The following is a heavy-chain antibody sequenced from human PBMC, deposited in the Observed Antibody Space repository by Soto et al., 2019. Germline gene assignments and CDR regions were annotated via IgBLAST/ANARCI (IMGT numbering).Heavy chain of an antibody. V-gene: IGHV3-30-3*01. CDR2: ISYDGSNK. CDR1: GFTFSSYA. J-gene: IGHJ6*02. D-gene: IGHD6-19*01. Sequence: QVQLVESGGGVVQPGRSLRLSCAASGFTFSSYAMHWVRQAPGKGLEWVAVISYDGSNKYYADSVKGRFTISRDNSKNTLYLQMNSLRAEDTAVYYCARDSGEQWRAFDYYYGMDVWGQGTTVTVSS. CDR3: ARDSGEQWRAFDYYYGMDV.